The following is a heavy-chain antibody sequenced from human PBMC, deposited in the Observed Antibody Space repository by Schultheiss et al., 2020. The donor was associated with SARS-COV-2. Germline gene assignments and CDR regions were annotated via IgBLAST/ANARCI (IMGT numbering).Heavy chain of an antibody. V-gene: IGHV3-NL1*01. CDR3: AREGMTGAFDI. D-gene: IGHD1-14*01. CDR1: GFTFSSYG. J-gene: IGHJ3*02. Sequence: GGSLRLSCAASGFTFSSYGMHWVRQAPGKGLEWVSVIYSGGSTYYADSVKGRFTISRDNAKNSLYLQMNSLRAEDTAVYYCAREGMTGAFDIWGQGTMVTVSS. CDR2: IYSGGST.